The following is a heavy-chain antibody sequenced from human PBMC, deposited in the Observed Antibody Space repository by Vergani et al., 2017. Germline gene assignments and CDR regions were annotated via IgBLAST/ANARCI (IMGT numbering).Heavy chain of an antibody. D-gene: IGHD5-24*01. CDR1: GGSISSSSYY. CDR2: IYYSGST. J-gene: IGHJ4*02. V-gene: IGHV4-39*01. Sequence: QLQLQESGPGLVKPSETLSLTCTVSGGSISSSSYYWGWIRQPPGKGLEWIGSIYYSGSTYYNPSLKSRVTISVDTSKNQFSLKLSSVTAADTAVYYCARARRMATSVEGGYCDYWGQGTLVTVSS. CDR3: ARARRMATSVEGGYCDY.